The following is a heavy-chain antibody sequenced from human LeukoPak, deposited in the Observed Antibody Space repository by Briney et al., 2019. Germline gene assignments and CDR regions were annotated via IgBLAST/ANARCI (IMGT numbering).Heavy chain of an antibody. CDR2: IYYSGST. CDR1: GGSISSYY. J-gene: IGHJ4*02. V-gene: IGHV4-59*01. D-gene: IGHD4-17*01. CDR3: ARGDYGDYPPSCFDY. Sequence: TSETLSLTCTVSGGSISSYYWSWIRQPPGKGLEWIGYIYYSGSTNYNPSLKSRVTISIDTSKNQFSLKLSSVTAADTAVYYCARGDYGDYPPSCFDYWGQGTLVTVSS.